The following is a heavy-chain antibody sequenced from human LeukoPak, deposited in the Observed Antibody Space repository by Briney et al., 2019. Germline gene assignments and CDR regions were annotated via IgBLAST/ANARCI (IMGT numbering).Heavy chain of an antibody. CDR2: ISWNSGSI. CDR3: ARDLFD. Sequence: GGSLRLSCAASGFTFDDYAMHWVRQAPGKGLEWVSGISWNSGSIGYADSVKGRFTISRDNAKNTLYLQMNSLRVEDTGVYYCARDLFDWGQGTLVTVSS. V-gene: IGHV3-9*01. CDR1: GFTFDDYA. J-gene: IGHJ4*02. D-gene: IGHD3-16*01.